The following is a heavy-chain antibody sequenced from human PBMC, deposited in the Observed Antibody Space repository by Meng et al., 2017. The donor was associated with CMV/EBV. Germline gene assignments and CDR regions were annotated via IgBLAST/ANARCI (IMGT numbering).Heavy chain of an antibody. J-gene: IGHJ4*02. CDR1: GGSFSGYY. CDR3: ARGYCSSTSCPNYFDY. D-gene: IGHD2-2*01. CDR2: INHSGST. Sequence: SETLSLTCAVYGGSFSGYYWSWIRQPPGKGLEWIGEINHSGSTNYNPSLRSRVTISVDTSKNQFSLKLSSVTAADTAVYYCARGYCSSTSCPNYFDYWGQGTLVTVSS. V-gene: IGHV4-34*01.